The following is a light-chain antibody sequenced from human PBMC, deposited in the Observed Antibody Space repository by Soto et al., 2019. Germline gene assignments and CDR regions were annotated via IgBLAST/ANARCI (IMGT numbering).Light chain of an antibody. CDR2: AAS. V-gene: IGKV1-39*01. Sequence: DIQLTQFPSSLPASVGDRITITCRASQSIRNYLSWFQQKPGKAPKLLIYAASRLQSGVPLRFSGSGYGTDLSLTISDLQPDDFATYYCQQSYDTPPWTFGQGTRVEVK. J-gene: IGKJ1*01. CDR3: QQSYDTPPWT. CDR1: QSIRNY.